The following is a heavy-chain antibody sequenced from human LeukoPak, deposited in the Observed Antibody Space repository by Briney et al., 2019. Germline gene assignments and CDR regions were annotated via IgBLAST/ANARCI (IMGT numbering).Heavy chain of an antibody. CDR3: ARTLGGYAGYYYYYMDV. Sequence: SETLSLTCTISGGSISSYYWSWIRQPPGKGLEWIGYIYTSGSTNYNPFLKSRVTISVDTSKNQFSLKLSSVTAADTAVYYCARTLGGYAGYYYYYMDVWGKGTTVTVSS. V-gene: IGHV4-4*09. CDR2: IYTSGST. CDR1: GGSISSYY. J-gene: IGHJ6*03. D-gene: IGHD5-12*01.